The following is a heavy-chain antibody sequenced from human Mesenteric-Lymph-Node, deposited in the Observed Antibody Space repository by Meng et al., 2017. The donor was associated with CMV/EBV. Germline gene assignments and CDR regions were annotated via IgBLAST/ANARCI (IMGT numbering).Heavy chain of an antibody. CDR1: GFTFDDYG. CDR3: ARDSQGLGP. CDR2: INWNGGST. D-gene: IGHD6-19*01. V-gene: IGHV3-20*04. J-gene: IGHJ5*02. Sequence: GESLKISCAASGFTFDDYGMSWVRQAPGKGLEWVSGINWNGGSTGYADSVKGRFTISRDNAKNSLYLQMNNLRAEDTAVYYCARDSQGLGPWGQGTLVTVSS.